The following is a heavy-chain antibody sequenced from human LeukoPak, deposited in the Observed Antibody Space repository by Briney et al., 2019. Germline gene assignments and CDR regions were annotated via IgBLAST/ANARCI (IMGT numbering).Heavy chain of an antibody. CDR2: INPSGGST. J-gene: IGHJ6*02. CDR1: GYTFTSYY. V-gene: IGHV1-46*01. CDR3: ATGAYCGGDCYHYGMDV. Sequence: ASVKVSCKASGYTFTSYYMHWVRQAPGQGLEWMGIINPSGGSTSYAQKFQGRVTMTEDTSTDTAYMELSSLRSEDTAVYYCATGAYCGGDCYHYGMDVWGQGTTVTVSS. D-gene: IGHD2-21*01.